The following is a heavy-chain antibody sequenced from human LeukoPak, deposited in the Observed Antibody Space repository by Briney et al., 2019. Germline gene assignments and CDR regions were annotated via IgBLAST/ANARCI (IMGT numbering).Heavy chain of an antibody. J-gene: IGHJ5*02. CDR3: ARFSGYSSGWYNWFDP. D-gene: IGHD6-19*01. V-gene: IGHV4-59*01. CDR1: GGSISSYY. CDR2: IYYSGST. Sequence: SETLSLTCTVSGGSISSYYWSWIRQPPGKGLEWIGYIYYSGSTNYNPSLKSRVTISVDTSKNQFSLKLSSVTAADTAVYYCARFSGYSSGWYNWFDPWGQGTLVTVSS.